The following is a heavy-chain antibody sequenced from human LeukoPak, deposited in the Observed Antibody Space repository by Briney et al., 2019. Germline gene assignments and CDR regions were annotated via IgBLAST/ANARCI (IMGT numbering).Heavy chain of an antibody. CDR2: ISSSSSTI. J-gene: IGHJ6*03. CDR1: GFTFSSYS. Sequence: GGSLRLSCAASGFTFSSYSMNWVRQAPGKGLEWVSYISSSSSTIYYADSVKGRFTISRDNAKNSLYLQMNSLRAEDTAVYYCARGPISVAGRGYMDVWGKGTTVTVSS. CDR3: ARGPISVAGRGYMDV. D-gene: IGHD2-2*02. V-gene: IGHV3-48*01.